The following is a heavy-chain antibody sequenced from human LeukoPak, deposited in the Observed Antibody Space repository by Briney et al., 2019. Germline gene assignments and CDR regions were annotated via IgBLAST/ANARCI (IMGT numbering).Heavy chain of an antibody. Sequence: SETLSLTCTVSGGSLSTSSYYWGWIRQHPGKGLEWIASIYYSGSTYYNSSLKSRVTISVDTSKAQFSLKVYSVTAADTAVYYCARSGYSYGPSWYFALWGRGTLVTVSS. D-gene: IGHD5-18*01. V-gene: IGHV4-39*01. J-gene: IGHJ2*01. CDR2: IYYSGST. CDR3: ARSGYSYGPSWYFAL. CDR1: GGSLSTSSYY.